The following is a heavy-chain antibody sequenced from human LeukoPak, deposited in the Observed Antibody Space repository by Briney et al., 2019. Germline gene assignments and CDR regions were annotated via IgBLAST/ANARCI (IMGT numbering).Heavy chain of an antibody. CDR1: GFTFSSYA. CDR2: IKQDGSAK. CDR3: TRKWELDY. D-gene: IGHD1-26*01. Sequence: GGSLRLSCAASGFTFSSYAMGWVRQAPGKGLEWVANIKQDGSAKYYVDSVKGRFTISRDNAKNSLYLQMNSLRAEDTAVYYCTRKWELDYWGQGTLVTVSS. V-gene: IGHV3-7*02. J-gene: IGHJ4*02.